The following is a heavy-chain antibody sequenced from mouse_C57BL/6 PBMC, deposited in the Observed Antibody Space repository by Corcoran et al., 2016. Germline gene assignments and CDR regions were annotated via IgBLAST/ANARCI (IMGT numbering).Heavy chain of an antibody. CDR1: GYTFSGYW. CDR2: ILPGSGSI. J-gene: IGHJ1*03. CDR3: ARNRNCYIEF. Sequence: QVQLQQSGAELMKPGSSVKISCKATGYTFSGYWIEWVKQRPGHGLEWIGEILPGSGSINYNEKFKGKATFTADTSSNTAYTQLSSLTAADSALKYFARNRNCYIEFWGTGTPVTVSS. V-gene: IGHV1-9*01.